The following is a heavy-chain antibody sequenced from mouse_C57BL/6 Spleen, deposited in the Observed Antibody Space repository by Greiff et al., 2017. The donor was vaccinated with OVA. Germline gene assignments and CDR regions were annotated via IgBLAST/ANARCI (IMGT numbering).Heavy chain of an antibody. CDR2: IRNKANGYTT. Sequence: EVKVEESGGGLVQPGGSLSLSCAASGFTFTDYYMSWVRQPPGKALEWLGFIRNKANGYTTEYSASVKGRFTISRDNSQSILYLQMNALRAEDSATYYCARYIGGRLRREYYFDYWGQGTTLTVSS. V-gene: IGHV7-3*01. J-gene: IGHJ2*01. CDR1: GFTFTDYY. CDR3: ARYIGGRLRREYYFDY. D-gene: IGHD2-4*01.